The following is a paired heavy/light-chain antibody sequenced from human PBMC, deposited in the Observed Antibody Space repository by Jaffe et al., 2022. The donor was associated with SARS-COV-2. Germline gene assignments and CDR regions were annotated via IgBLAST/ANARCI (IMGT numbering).Light chain of an antibody. CDR2: GAS. CDR3: QQYGSSPWT. Sequence: EIVLTQSPGTLSLSPGERATLSCRASQSVSSSYLAWYQQKPGQAPRLLIYGASSRATGIPDRFSGSGSGTDFTLTISRLEPEDFAVYYCQQYGSSPWTFGQGTKLEIK. J-gene: IGKJ2*02. V-gene: IGKV3-20*01. CDR1: QSVSSSY.
Heavy chain of an antibody. V-gene: IGHV4-30-4*01. CDR1: GGSISSGDYY. D-gene: IGHD6-13*01. J-gene: IGHJ4*02. CDR2: IYYSGST. Sequence: QVQLQESGPGLVKPSQTLSLTCTVSGGSISSGDYYWSWIRQPPGKGLEWIGYIYYSGSTYYNPSLKSRVTISVDTSKNQFSLKLSSVTAADTAVYYCVSSSWSIWGDYFDYWGQGTLVTVSS. CDR3: VSSSWSIWGDYFDY.